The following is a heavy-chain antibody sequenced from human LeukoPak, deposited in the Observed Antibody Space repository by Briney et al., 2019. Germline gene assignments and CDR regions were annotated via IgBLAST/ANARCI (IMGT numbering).Heavy chain of an antibody. V-gene: IGHV5-51*01. J-gene: IGHJ3*02. CDR1: GYSFTSYR. CDR2: IYPGDSDT. Sequence: PGESLKISCKGSGYSFTSYRIGWVRQMPGKGPEWIGIIYPGDSDTRYSPSFQGQVTISADNSISTAYLQWSSLKASDTAMYYCARHVGSPYDSSGYYYVGAFDIWGQGTMVTVSS. D-gene: IGHD3-22*01. CDR3: ARHVGSPYDSSGYYYVGAFDI.